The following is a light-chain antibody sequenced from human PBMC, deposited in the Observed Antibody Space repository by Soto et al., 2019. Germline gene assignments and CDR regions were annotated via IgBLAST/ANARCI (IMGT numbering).Light chain of an antibody. V-gene: IGLV1-44*01. CDR1: SSNIGTSS. CDR2: TTN. J-gene: IGLJ1*01. Sequence: QSVLTQPHSASGTPGQRVTISCSGSSSNIGTSSVHWFQQHPGTAPKLLISTTNQRPSGVTERFSGSKSGTSASLAISGLQSEDEADYSCTAWDDSLNGHVFGTGTKVTVL. CDR3: TAWDDSLNGHV.